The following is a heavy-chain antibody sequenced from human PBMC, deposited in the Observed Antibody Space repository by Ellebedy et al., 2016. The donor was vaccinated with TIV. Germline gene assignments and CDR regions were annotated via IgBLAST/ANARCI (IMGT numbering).Heavy chain of an antibody. CDR3: ARERRLWPPGYYYYGMDV. D-gene: IGHD4/OR15-4a*01. CDR2: ISGSGGNT. V-gene: IGHV3-23*01. J-gene: IGHJ6*02. Sequence: GGSLRLXXAASGFTFSNFAMSWVRQAPGKGLEWVSVISGSGGNTNYANSVKGRFTISRDNAKNSLYLQMNSLRAEDTAVYYCARERRLWPPGYYYYGMDVWGQGTTVTVSS. CDR1: GFTFSNFA.